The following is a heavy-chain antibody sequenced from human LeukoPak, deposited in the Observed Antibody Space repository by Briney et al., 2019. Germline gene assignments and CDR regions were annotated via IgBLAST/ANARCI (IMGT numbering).Heavy chain of an antibody. V-gene: IGHV4-59*01. CDR1: GGSISNYY. CDR3: AREGLGGKAFDI. D-gene: IGHD3-10*01. J-gene: IGHJ3*02. CDR2: IYYSGST. Sequence: SETLSLTCNVSGGSISNYYWSWIRQPPGKGLEWIGYIYYSGSTNYNPSLKSRVTISVDTSKNQLSLKLSSVTAADTAVYYCAREGLGGKAFDIWGQGTMVTVSS.